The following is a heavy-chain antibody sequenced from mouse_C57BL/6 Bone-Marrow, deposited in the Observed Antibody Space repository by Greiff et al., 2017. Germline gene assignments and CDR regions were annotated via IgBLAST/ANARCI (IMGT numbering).Heavy chain of an antibody. CDR2: IYPTSGRT. CDR3: ARSGPLGRSFDY. CDR1: GYTFTSYW. D-gene: IGHD4-1*01. J-gene: IGHJ2*01. Sequence: QVQLQQPGAELVKPGASVKMSCKASGYTFTSYWITWVKQRPGQGLAWIGDIYPTSGRTQYNEKFQSKAILTVDTSSNTAYMQLSSLTSEDSAVFYCARSGPLGRSFDYWGQGTTLTVSS. V-gene: IGHV1-55*01.